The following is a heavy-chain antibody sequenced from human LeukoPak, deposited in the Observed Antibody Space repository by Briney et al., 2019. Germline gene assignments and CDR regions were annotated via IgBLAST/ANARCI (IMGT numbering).Heavy chain of an antibody. CDR3: ARDNGDYRSIYYYMDV. D-gene: IGHD4-11*01. CDR2: IYYSWSS. CDR1: GGSINSGGSY. Sequence: SETLSLTCTVSGGSINSGGSYWSWIRQHPGKGLEWIGCIYYSWSSYYNPSLKSRVTLSLDTSKNQFSLKLSSVTAADMAVYYCARDNGDYRSIYYYMDVWGKGTTVTVSS. V-gene: IGHV4-31*03. J-gene: IGHJ6*03.